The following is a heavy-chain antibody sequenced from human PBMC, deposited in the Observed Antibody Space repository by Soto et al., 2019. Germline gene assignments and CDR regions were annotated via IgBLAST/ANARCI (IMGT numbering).Heavy chain of an antibody. J-gene: IGHJ3*02. CDR2: IIPIFGTA. D-gene: IGHD3-22*01. CDR3: VDSSGHRGAFDI. CDR1: GGSFSSYA. Sequence: QVQLVQSGAVVKKPGSSVKVSCKASGGSFSSYAISWVRQAPGQGLEWMGGIIPIFGTANYAQKFQGRVTITADESTSTAYMELSSLRSEDTAVYYCVDSSGHRGAFDIWGQGTMVTVSS. V-gene: IGHV1-69*01.